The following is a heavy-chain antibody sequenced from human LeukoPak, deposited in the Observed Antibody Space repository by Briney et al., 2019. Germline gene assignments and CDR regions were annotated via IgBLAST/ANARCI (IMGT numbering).Heavy chain of an antibody. CDR2: ISYDGSYK. V-gene: IGHV3-30*14. D-gene: IGHD4/OR15-4a*01. J-gene: IGHJ4*02. CDR3: ARRAGAYSHPYDY. Sequence: PGGSLRLSCAASEFTFISYTVHWVRQAPGKGLEWVALISYDGSYKYYADSVKGRFTISRDNSKNTLYLQMNSLRAEDTAVYYCARRAGAYSHPYDYWGQGTLVTVSS. CDR1: EFTFISYT.